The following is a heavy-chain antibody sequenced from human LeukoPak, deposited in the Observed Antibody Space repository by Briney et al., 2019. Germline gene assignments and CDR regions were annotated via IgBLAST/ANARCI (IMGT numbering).Heavy chain of an antibody. V-gene: IGHV3-30-3*01. D-gene: IGHD3-16*02. CDR3: ARDGPNYVWGSYRYDYYGMDV. CDR1: GFTFSTYA. CDR2: ISYDGSNK. J-gene: IGHJ6*02. Sequence: GRSLRLSCAVSGFTFSTYAMYWVRQAPGKGLEWVAVISYDGSNKYYADSVKGRFTISRDNSKNTLYLQMNSLRDEDTAVYYCARDGPNYVWGSYRYDYYGMDVWGQGTTVTVSS.